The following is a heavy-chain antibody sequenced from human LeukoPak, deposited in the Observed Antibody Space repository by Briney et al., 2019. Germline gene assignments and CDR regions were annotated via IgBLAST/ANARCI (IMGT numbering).Heavy chain of an antibody. V-gene: IGHV3-7*03. D-gene: IGHD3-22*01. Sequence: PGGSLRLSCAASGFSFRTYYMTWVRQAPGKGLEWVAHIKSDGTETWYVDSVKGRFAISRDNAKNSLYLQMNSLRAEDTAVYYCARIDSSGFYQDYWGQGTLVTVSS. J-gene: IGHJ4*02. CDR3: ARIDSSGFYQDY. CDR1: GFSFRTYY. CDR2: IKSDGTET.